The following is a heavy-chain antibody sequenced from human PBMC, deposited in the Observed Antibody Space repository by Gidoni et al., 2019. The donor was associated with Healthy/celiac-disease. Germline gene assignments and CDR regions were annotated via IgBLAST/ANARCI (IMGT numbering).Heavy chain of an antibody. CDR3: ARDGYCSGGSCYSGDAFDI. CDR1: GFTFRSYA. V-gene: IGHV3-30-3*01. D-gene: IGHD2-15*01. J-gene: IGHJ3*02. CDR2: IAYDGSNN. Sequence: QVQLVESGGGVVQPGRSLRLSCAASGFTFRSYAMHWVRQAPGKGLGWLAVIAYDGSNNYYADSVKGRFTISRDNSKNTLYLQMNSLRAEDTAVYYCARDGYCSGGSCYSGDAFDIWGQGTMVTVSS.